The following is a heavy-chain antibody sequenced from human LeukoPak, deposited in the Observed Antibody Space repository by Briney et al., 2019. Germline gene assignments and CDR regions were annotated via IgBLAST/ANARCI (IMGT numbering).Heavy chain of an antibody. V-gene: IGHV4-59*01. J-gene: IGHJ4*02. Sequence: SETLSLTCTVSGGSIRSCYWSWIRQPPGKRLEWIGYIYYSGATTRNPSLESRVTISLDASKNQFSLRLSSVTAADTAVYYCARIQSSASPFDYWGQGTLVTVSS. CDR3: ARIQSSASPFDY. CDR1: GGSIRSCY. D-gene: IGHD2-2*01. CDR2: IYYSGAT.